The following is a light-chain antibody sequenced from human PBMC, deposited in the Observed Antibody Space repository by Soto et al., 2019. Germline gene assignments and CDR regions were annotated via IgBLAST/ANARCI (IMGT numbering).Light chain of an antibody. Sequence: QSVLTQPPSASGTPGQRVTISCSGNTSNIGSNTVNWYQQLPGAAPKLLIYGNSNRPSGVPDRFSGSKSGTSASLAINGLQAEDEAHYYCQSYDNSLSGSWVFGGGTQLTVL. V-gene: IGLV1-44*01. CDR1: TSNIGSNT. J-gene: IGLJ3*02. CDR2: GNS. CDR3: QSYDNSLSGSWV.